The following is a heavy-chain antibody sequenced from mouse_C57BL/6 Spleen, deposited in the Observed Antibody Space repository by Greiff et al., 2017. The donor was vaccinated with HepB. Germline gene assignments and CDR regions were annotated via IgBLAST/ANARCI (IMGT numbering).Heavy chain of an antibody. D-gene: IGHD2-12*01. Sequence: EVQLQESGPGLVKPSQSLSLTCSVTGYSITSGYYWNWIRQFPGNKLEWMGYISYDGSNNYNPSLKNRISITRDTSKNQFFLKLNSVTTEDTATYYCARETSYYSSTWYFDVWGTGTTVTVSS. CDR1: GYSITSGYY. J-gene: IGHJ1*03. V-gene: IGHV3-6*01. CDR2: ISYDGSN. CDR3: ARETSYYSSTWYFDV.